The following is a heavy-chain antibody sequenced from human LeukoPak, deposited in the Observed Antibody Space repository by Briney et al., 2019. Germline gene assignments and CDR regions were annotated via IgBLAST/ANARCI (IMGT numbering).Heavy chain of an antibody. CDR1: GGSISSGGYS. V-gene: IGHV4-30-2*01. J-gene: IGHJ5*02. Sequence: SETLSLTCAVSGGSISSGGYSWSWIRQPPGKGLEWIGYIYHSGSTYYNPSLKSRVTISVDRSKNQFSLKLSSVTAADTAVYYCARTTYYYDSSGYYSWSDPWGQGTLVTVSS. CDR3: ARTTYYYDSSGYYSWSDP. CDR2: IYHSGST. D-gene: IGHD3-22*01.